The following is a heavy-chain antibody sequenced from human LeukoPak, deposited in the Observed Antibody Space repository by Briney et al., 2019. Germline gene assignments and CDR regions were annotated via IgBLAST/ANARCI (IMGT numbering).Heavy chain of an antibody. CDR1: GGSISSGDYY. J-gene: IGHJ4*02. CDR3: ASWSLYGDYPSFDY. V-gene: IGHV4-30-4*01. CDR2: IYYSGST. Sequence: SQTLSLTCTVSGGSISSGDYYWSWIRQPPGKGLEWIGCIYYSGSTYYNPSLKSRVTISVDTSKNQFSLKLSSVTAADTAVYYCASWSLYGDYPSFDYWGQGTLVTVSS. D-gene: IGHD4-17*01.